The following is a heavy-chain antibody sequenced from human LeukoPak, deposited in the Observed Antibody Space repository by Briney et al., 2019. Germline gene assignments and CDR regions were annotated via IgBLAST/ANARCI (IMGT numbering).Heavy chain of an antibody. CDR3: ARVSSRWYAYFDY. Sequence: GGSLRLSCAASGFTVRTNYMSWVRQAPGKGLEWVSLIYSGDSAYYADSVKGRFTISRDNSKNTLYLLMKSLRAEDTALYYCARVSSRWYAYFDYWGQGTLVTVSS. V-gene: IGHV3-66*01. CDR1: GFTVRTNY. J-gene: IGHJ4*02. D-gene: IGHD6-13*01. CDR2: IYSGDSA.